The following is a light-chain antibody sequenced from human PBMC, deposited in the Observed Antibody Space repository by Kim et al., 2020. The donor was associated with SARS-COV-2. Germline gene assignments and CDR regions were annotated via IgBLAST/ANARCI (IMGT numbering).Light chain of an antibody. J-gene: IGLJ2*01. Sequence: SYELTQPPSVSVSPGQTASITCSGDKLGDKYACWYQQKPGQSPVLVIYQDSKRPSGIPERFSGSNSGNTATLTISGTQAMDEADYYCQAWDSSTGVFRG. V-gene: IGLV3-1*01. CDR2: QDS. CDR3: QAWDSSTGV. CDR1: KLGDKY.